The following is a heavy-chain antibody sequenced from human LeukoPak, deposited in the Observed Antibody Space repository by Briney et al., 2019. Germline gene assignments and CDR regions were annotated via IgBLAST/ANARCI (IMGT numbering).Heavy chain of an antibody. CDR1: GFTFSSYS. D-gene: IGHD2-2*01. J-gene: IGHJ4*02. CDR3: ARDARGVVVPAATYDY. CDR2: ISSSSSTI. V-gene: IGHV3-48*01. Sequence: GGSLRLSCAASGFTFSSYSMNWVRQAPGKGLEWVSYISSSSSTIYYADSVKGRFTISRDNAKNSLYLQMNSLRAEDTAVYYCARDARGVVVPAATYDYWGQGTLVTVSS.